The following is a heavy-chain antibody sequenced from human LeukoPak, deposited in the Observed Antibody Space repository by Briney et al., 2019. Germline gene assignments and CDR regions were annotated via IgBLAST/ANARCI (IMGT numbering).Heavy chain of an antibody. D-gene: IGHD4-17*01. Sequence: GGSLRLSCAASRFTFNNYAMHWVRQAPGKGLEWVSSISSSSSYIYYADSVKGRFTISRDNAKNSLYLQMNSLRAEDTAVYYCATTVTRDYWGQGTLVTVSS. J-gene: IGHJ4*02. CDR2: ISSSSSYI. V-gene: IGHV3-21*01. CDR3: ATTVTRDY. CDR1: RFTFNNYA.